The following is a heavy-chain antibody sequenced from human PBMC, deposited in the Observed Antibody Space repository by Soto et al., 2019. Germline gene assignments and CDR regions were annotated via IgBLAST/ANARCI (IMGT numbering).Heavy chain of an antibody. CDR1: EFSFGDYA. Sequence: SGGGLVQLGRSMRLSCTGSEFSFGDYAMTWVRQAQGKWLEWVACIRGKAYGGAVEYAASVKVRFIISSDDSKSIAYLQMNSRKRAASGVYYCTGWYSSRWISPHQAMDVWGQGTTVTVS. J-gene: IGHJ6*02. CDR2: IRGKAYGGAV. D-gene: IGHD6-13*01. V-gene: IGHV3-49*04. CDR3: TGWYSSRWISPHQAMDV.